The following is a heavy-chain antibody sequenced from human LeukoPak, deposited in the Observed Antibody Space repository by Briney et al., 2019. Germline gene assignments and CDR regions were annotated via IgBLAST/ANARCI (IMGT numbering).Heavy chain of an antibody. D-gene: IGHD6-19*01. CDR2: INPSGGST. J-gene: IGHJ4*02. Sequence: ASVKVSCKASGYTFTSYYMHWVRQAPGQGLEWMGIINPSGGSTNYAQKFQGRVTITRDTSTSTVYMELSSQRSEDTAVYYCARGLQISVAGYWGQGTLVTVSS. V-gene: IGHV1-46*01. CDR1: GYTFTSYY. CDR3: ARGLQISVAGY.